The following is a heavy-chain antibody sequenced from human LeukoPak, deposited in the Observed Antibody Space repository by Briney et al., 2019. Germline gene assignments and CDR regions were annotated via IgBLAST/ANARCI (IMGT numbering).Heavy chain of an antibody. J-gene: IGHJ4*02. CDR1: GYSFISYW. CDR2: IYPGDSDT. Sequence: GESLKISFKGSGYSFISYWIGWVRQMPGKGLESMGIIYPGDSDTRYSPSFRGQVTISADKSINTVYLQWSSLKASDTAMYYCARDRIAGYWGQGTLVTVSS. V-gene: IGHV5-51*01. D-gene: IGHD2-21*01. CDR3: ARDRIAGY.